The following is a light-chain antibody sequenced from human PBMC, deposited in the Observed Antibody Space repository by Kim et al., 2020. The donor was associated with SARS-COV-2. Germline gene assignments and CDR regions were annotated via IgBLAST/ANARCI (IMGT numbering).Light chain of an antibody. CDR2: GAS. CDR1: RGVSSSY. CDR3: QKYGSATYT. Sequence: PGKRATLDCRARRGVSSSYLAWYQQKPGQATRLLMYGASSRATGIPDRLSGSGSGTDVTLTISRREPEGFAVYYCQKYGSATYTFGQGTKLEI. V-gene: IGKV3-20*01. J-gene: IGKJ2*01.